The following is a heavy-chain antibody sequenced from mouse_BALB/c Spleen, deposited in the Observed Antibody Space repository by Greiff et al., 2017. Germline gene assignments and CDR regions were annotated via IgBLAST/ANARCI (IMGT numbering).Heavy chain of an antibody. V-gene: IGHV1-54*01. Sequence: VQLQESGAELVRPGTSVKVSCKASGYAFTNYLIEWVKQRPGQGLEWIGVINPGSGGTNYNEKFKGKATLTADKSSSTAYMQLSSLTSDDSAVYFCARQYDNGAMDYWGQGTSVTVSS. CDR2: INPGSGGT. CDR3: ARQYDNGAMDY. J-gene: IGHJ4*01. CDR1: GYAFTNYL. D-gene: IGHD2-10*02.